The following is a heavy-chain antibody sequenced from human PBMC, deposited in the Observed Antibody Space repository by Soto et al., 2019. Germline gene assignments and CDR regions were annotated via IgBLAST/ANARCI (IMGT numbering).Heavy chain of an antibody. V-gene: IGHV3-9*01. J-gene: IGHJ4*02. Sequence: PGGSLRLSCAASGFTFDDHAMHWVRQAPGKGLEWVSGISWNSGSIGYADSVKGRFTISRDNAKNSLYLQMNSLRAEDTALYYCATDIVATIEGKIFDYWGQGTLVTVSS. CDR2: ISWNSGSI. D-gene: IGHD5-12*01. CDR3: ATDIVATIEGKIFDY. CDR1: GFTFDDHA.